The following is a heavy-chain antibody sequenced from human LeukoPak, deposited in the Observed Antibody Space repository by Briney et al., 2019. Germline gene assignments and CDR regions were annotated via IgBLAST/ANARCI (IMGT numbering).Heavy chain of an antibody. CDR3: ARGDSSWDYFDY. CDR1: GFTFTNYW. V-gene: IGHV3-30-3*01. Sequence: GGSLRLSCAASGFTFTNYWMSWVRQAPGKGLEWVAVISYDGSNKYYADSVKGRFTISRDNSKNTLYLQMNSLRTEDTAVYYCARGDSSWDYFDYWGQGTLVTVSS. J-gene: IGHJ4*02. D-gene: IGHD6-13*01. CDR2: ISYDGSNK.